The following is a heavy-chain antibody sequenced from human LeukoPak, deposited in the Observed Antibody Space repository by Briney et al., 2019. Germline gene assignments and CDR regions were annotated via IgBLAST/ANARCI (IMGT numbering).Heavy chain of an antibody. CDR1: GFTFSDYY. J-gene: IGHJ1*01. V-gene: IGHV3-11*01. CDR2: ISSSGSTI. D-gene: IGHD2-21*02. CDR3: ARRGPYCGGDCYSPGAEYFQH. Sequence: GGSLRLSCAASGFTFSDYYMSWIRQAPGKGLEWVSYISSSGSTINYVDSVKGRFTISRDNAKNSLYLQMNSLRAEDTAVYYCARRGPYCGGDCYSPGAEYFQHWGQGTLVTVSS.